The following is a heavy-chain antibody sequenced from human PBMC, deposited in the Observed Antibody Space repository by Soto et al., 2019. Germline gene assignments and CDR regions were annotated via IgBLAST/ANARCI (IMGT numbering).Heavy chain of an antibody. V-gene: IGHV4-39*01. CDR1: GGSISSSSYY. J-gene: IGHJ6*02. CDR3: VTTWHYYYGMDV. D-gene: IGHD3-16*01. Sequence: PSETLSHTCTVSGGSISSSSYYWGWFRQPPGKGLEWIGSIYYSGSTYYNPSLKSRVTISVDTSKNQFSLKLSSVTAADTAVYYCVTTWHYYYGMDVWGQGTTVT. CDR2: IYYSGST.